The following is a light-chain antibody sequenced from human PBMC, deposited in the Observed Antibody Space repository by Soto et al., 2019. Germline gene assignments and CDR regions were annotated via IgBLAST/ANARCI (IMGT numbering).Light chain of an antibody. J-gene: IGKJ5*01. V-gene: IGKV3-20*01. Sequence: EIVLAQAPVTLSLSPGERATLSCRASQSVSSSYLAWYQQKPGQAPRLLIYGASSRATGIPDRFSGSGSETDFTLTVSSLRSEDSAVYYCQKYNYWPINFGQGTRLEIK. CDR1: QSVSSSY. CDR2: GAS. CDR3: QKYNYWPIN.